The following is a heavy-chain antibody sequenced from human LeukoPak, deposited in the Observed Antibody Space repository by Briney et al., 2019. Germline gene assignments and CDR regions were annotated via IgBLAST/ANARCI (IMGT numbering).Heavy chain of an antibody. CDR2: INHSGST. V-gene: IGHV4-34*01. CDR1: GGSFSGYY. Sequence: SETLSLTCAVYGGSFSGYYWSWIRQPPGKGLEWIGVINHSGSTNYNPSLKSRVTISVDTSKNQFSLKLSSVTAADTAVYYCARGRRYYYGSGSYYWFDPWGQGTLVTVSS. D-gene: IGHD3-10*01. J-gene: IGHJ5*02. CDR3: ARGRRYYYGSGSYYWFDP.